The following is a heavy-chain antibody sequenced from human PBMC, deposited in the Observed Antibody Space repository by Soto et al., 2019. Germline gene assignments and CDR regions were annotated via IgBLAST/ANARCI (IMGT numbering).Heavy chain of an antibody. Sequence: ASVKVSCKTSGYTFTSYAISWVRQAPGQGLEWMGWLSAYNGNTNYAQNLQGRVTVTIDTSTDTAYMELRSLRSDDTAVYYCATVVGAVPYWGQGTQVTVSS. J-gene: IGHJ4*02. CDR3: ATVVGAVPY. D-gene: IGHD1-26*01. CDR1: GYTFTSYA. CDR2: LSAYNGNT. V-gene: IGHV1-18*01.